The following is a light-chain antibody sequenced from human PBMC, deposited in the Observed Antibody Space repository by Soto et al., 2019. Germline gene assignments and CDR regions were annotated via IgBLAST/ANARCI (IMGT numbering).Light chain of an antibody. CDR2: SAS. CDR3: QQYDNWPPYT. Sequence: EIYMSQVPAPLSLSPGWRHPHPRPASRRINLNLAWYQQKPGQAPRLLIYSASIRATGIPARFSGSGSGTEFTLTISSLQSEDVAVYYCQQYDNWPPYTFGQGTKVDNK. V-gene: IGKV3-15*01. CDR1: RRINLN. J-gene: IGKJ2*01.